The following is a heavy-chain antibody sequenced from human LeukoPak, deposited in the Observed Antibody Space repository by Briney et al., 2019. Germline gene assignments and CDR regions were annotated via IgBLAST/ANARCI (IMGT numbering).Heavy chain of an antibody. D-gene: IGHD1-26*01. J-gene: IGHJ4*02. CDR2: IIPIFGTA. CDR1: GGTFSSYA. V-gene: IGHV1-69*05. Sequence: ASVKVSCKASGGTFSSYAFSWVRQAPGQGLEWMGRIIPIFGTANYAQKFQGRVTITTDESTSTAHMELSSLRSEDTAVYYCARDFGVGATTFDYWGQGTLVTVSS. CDR3: ARDFGVGATTFDY.